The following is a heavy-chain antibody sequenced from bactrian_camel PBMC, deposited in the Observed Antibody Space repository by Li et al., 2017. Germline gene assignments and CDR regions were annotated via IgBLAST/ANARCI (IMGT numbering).Heavy chain of an antibody. CDR1: GFTFSSYW. V-gene: IGHV3S1*01. CDR3: AADQWAGNACVTRQDGDFVY. J-gene: IGHJ4*01. D-gene: IGHD6*01. Sequence: VQLVESGGGLVQPGGSLRLSCAASGFTFSSYWMYWVRQAPGKGLEWVSAINSGGGTTYYDDSVKGRFTISLDNAKNTVFLRMNSLKSEDTAMYYCAADQWAGNACVTRQDGDFVYWGQGTQVTVS. CDR2: INSGGGTT.